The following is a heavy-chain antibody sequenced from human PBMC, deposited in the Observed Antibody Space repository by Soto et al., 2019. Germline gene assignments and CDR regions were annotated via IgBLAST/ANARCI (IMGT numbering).Heavy chain of an antibody. CDR3: AGDSMVRGVPYGMDV. V-gene: IGHV4-31*03. D-gene: IGHD3-10*01. CDR1: GGSISSGGYY. Sequence: SETLSLTCTVSGGSISSGGYYWSWLRQHPGKGLEGIGYIYYSGSTYYNPSLKSRVTISADTSKNQFSLKLSSVTAAATAVYYCAGDSMVRGVPYGMDVWGQGTTVTVSS. CDR2: IYYSGST. J-gene: IGHJ6*02.